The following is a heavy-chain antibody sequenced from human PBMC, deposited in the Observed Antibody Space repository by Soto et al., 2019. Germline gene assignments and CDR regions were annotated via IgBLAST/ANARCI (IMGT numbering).Heavy chain of an antibody. CDR3: AKEKGSSSWYWGYYYGMDV. J-gene: IGHJ6*02. Sequence: GGSLRLSCAASGFTFSSYGMHWVRQAPGKGLEWVAVISYDGSNKYYADSVKGRFTISRDNSKNTLYLQMNSLRAEDTAVYYCAKEKGSSSWYWGYYYGMDVWGQGTTVTVSS. D-gene: IGHD6-13*01. V-gene: IGHV3-30*18. CDR1: GFTFSSYG. CDR2: ISYDGSNK.